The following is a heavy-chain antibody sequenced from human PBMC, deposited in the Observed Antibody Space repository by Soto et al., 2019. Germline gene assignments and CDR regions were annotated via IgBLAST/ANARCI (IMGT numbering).Heavy chain of an antibody. CDR2: VIPVLGVA. V-gene: IGHV1-69*04. CDR3: ARDGMGKKRRYFAH. Sequence: SVKVSCKASGGAFTSYAFNWVRQAPGRGLEWMGRVIPVLGVADYAQNFQDRVTITADKSTSKVYMELSSLRSEDTDIYYCARDGMGKKRRYFAHWG. CDR1: GGAFTSYA. D-gene: IGHD1-26*01. J-gene: IGHJ4*01.